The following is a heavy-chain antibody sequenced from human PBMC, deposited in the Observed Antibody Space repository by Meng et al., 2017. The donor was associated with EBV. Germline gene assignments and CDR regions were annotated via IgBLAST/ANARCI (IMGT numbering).Heavy chain of an antibody. V-gene: IGHV1-69*01. Sequence: QGQVVQSAAEVKKPGSSVKVSCKTSGGPFRYYAISWVRQAPGQGLEWLGGFLPRLGAPNYAQKLHGRVKITADESTSTHYMDLSSLRSEDTAIYYCASESGRGYTPDYWGQGTLVTVAS. CDR2: FLPRLGAP. D-gene: IGHD3-10*01. CDR1: GGPFRYYA. J-gene: IGHJ4*02. CDR3: ASESGRGYTPDY.